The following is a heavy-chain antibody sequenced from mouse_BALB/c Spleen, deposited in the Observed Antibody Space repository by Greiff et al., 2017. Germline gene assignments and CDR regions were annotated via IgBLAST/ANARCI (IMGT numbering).Heavy chain of an antibody. Sequence: QVQLQQSGAELVRPGASVTLSCKASGYTFTDYEMHWVKQTPVHGLEWIGAIDPETGGTAYNQKFKGKATLTADKSSSAAYMELRSLTSEDSAVYYCTRSLGAWFAYWGQGTLVTVSA. CDR2: IDPETGGT. J-gene: IGHJ3*01. D-gene: IGHD6-2*01. V-gene: IGHV1-15*01. CDR1: GYTFTDYE. CDR3: TRSLGAWFAY.